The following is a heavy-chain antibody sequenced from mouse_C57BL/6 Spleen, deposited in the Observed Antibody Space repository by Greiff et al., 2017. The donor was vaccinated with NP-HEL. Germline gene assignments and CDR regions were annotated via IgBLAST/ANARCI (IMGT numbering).Heavy chain of an antibody. J-gene: IGHJ2*01. CDR3: ARDPYDI. CDR2: LDPNRGGT. CDR1: GYTFTSYW. D-gene: IGHD2-12*01. V-gene: IGHV1-72*01. Sequence: VQLQQPGAELVKPGASVKLSCKASGYTFTSYWMHWVKQRPGRGLEWIGRLDPNRGGTKYNEKFKSKAKLTVDKPSRTAYMQISSLTAEDSAVYYCARDPYDIWGQGTTLTVSS.